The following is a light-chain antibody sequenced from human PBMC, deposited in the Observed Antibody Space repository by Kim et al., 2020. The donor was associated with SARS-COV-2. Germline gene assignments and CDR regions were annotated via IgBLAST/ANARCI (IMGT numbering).Light chain of an antibody. Sequence: SSELTQDPAGTVAVGTSVRITCIRNRLRGYCATWYQQKPGQAPILVIYGKNNRPSGIPDRFSGSSSGNTASLTITWTQAGDEADYYCNSRDSNDHEVFVG. V-gene: IGLV3-19*01. CDR3: NSRDSNDHEV. CDR1: RLRGYC. CDR2: GKN. J-gene: IGLJ2*01.